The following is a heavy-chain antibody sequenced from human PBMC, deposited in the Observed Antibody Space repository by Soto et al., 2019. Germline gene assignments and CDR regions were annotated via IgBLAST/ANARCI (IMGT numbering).Heavy chain of an antibody. V-gene: IGHV1-2*02. CDR3: ARLDYRNGRDY. CDR1: GYTFTGYY. D-gene: IGHD4-4*01. Sequence: QVQLVQTGAEVKKPGASVKVSCKASGYTFTGYYMHWVRQAPGQGLEWMGWINPNSGGTNYAQKFQGRVTMTRDTCSSTAYMELSRLRSVATAVYYCARLDYRNGRDYWGQGTLVTGSS. J-gene: IGHJ4*02. CDR2: INPNSGGT.